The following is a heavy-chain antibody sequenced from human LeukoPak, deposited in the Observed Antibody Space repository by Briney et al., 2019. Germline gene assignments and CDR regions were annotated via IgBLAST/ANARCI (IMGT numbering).Heavy chain of an antibody. V-gene: IGHV4-39*07. CDR1: GGSISSSSYY. J-gene: IGHJ4*02. Sequence: PSETLSLXCTVSGGSISSSSYYWGWIRQPPGKGLEWIGEINHSGSTNYNPSLKSRVTISVDTSKNQFSLKLSSVTAADTAVYYCARGCIAAVPYYFDYWGQGTLVTVSS. CDR2: INHSGST. CDR3: ARGCIAAVPYYFDY. D-gene: IGHD6-13*01.